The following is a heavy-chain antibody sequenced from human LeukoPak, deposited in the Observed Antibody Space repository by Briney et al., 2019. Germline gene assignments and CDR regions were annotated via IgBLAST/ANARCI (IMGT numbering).Heavy chain of an antibody. V-gene: IGHV4-34*01. CDR1: GGSFSSYY. J-gene: IGHJ1*01. Sequence: SETLSLTCAVYGGSFSSYYWSWIRQPPGKGLEWIGEINHSGSTNYNPSLKSRVTISVDTSKNQFSLKLSSVTAADTAVYYCAREAPYIAAAGTRYFQHWGQGTLVTVSS. CDR3: AREAPYIAAAGTRYFQH. CDR2: INHSGST. D-gene: IGHD6-13*01.